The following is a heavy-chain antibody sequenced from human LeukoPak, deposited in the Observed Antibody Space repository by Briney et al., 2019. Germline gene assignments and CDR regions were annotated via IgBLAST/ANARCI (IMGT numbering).Heavy chain of an antibody. CDR1: GGSVSSDSYY. CDR2: IYYSGLT. J-gene: IGHJ4*02. CDR3: ARCAVTTTGYYFDY. Sequence: SETLSLTCTVSGGSVSSDSYYWSWIRQPPGKGLEWIGHIYYSGLTNYNPSLESRVTISVDTSKNQFSLKLSSVTAADTAVYYCARCAVTTTGYYFDYWGQGTLVTVSS. V-gene: IGHV4-61*01. D-gene: IGHD4-17*01.